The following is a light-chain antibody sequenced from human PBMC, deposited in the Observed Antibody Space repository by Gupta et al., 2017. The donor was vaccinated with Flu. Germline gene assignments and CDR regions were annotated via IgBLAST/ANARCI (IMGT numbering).Light chain of an antibody. CDR1: SSNIGAVYD. CDR3: QSYDSSLLWV. V-gene: IGLV1-40*01. J-gene: IGLJ3*02. Sequence: QSVLTQPPSVSGAPGQRVTISCTGSSSNIGAVYDVHWYQQLPGTAPKLLIYGNSTRPSGVPDRFSGSKSGTSASLAITGLQAEDEADYYCQSYDSSLLWVFGGGTKLTVL. CDR2: GNS.